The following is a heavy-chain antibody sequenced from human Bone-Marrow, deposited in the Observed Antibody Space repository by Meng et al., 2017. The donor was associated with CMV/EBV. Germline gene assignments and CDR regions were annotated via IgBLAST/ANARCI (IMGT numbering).Heavy chain of an antibody. CDR1: GGSFSDYY. V-gene: IGHV4-59*01. CDR2: IYGSGST. J-gene: IGHJ4*02. Sequence: SETLSLTCSVSGGSFSDYYWTWIRQPPGKGLEWIGYIYGSGSTNYNPSLKSRVTISVDTSNRYFSLKLSSVTATDTAVYYCAREQWLAHYFDYWGQGALVTVPS. D-gene: IGHD6-19*01. CDR3: AREQWLAHYFDY.